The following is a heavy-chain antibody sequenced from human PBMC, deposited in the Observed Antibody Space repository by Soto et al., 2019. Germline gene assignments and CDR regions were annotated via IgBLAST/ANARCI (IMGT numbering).Heavy chain of an antibody. V-gene: IGHV1-2*02. CDR2: INPNSGGT. Sequence: ASVKVSCKASGYTFTGYYMHWVRQAPGQGLEWMGWINPNSGGTNYAQKFQGRVTMTRDTSISTAYMELSRLRSDDTAVYYCARLSNYYDSSGYYTRWFDPWGQGTLVTVPQ. CDR3: ARLSNYYDSSGYYTRWFDP. CDR1: GYTFTGYY. D-gene: IGHD3-22*01. J-gene: IGHJ5*02.